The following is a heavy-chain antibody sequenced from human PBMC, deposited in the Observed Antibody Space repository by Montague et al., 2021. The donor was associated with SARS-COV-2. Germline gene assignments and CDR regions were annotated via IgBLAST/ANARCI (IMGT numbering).Heavy chain of an antibody. CDR1: GDSISSHY. J-gene: IGHJ4*02. CDR3: ARHYSATLPAVY. CDR2: ISDRGNT. V-gene: IGHV4-59*08. Sequence: SETLSLTCSVSGDSISSHYWSWIRQPPGKGLEWIGYISDRGNTKYNTSLKSPVTMSVDTSKNQFSLKVNSVTAADTAVYYCARHYSATLPAVYWGQGTLVTVSS. D-gene: IGHD2-15*01.